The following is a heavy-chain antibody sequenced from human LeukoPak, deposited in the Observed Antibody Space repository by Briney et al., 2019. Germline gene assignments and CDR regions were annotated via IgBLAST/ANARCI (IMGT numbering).Heavy chain of an antibody. J-gene: IGHJ4*02. V-gene: IGHV3-21*01. CDR3: ARGGYYYDSSGYYLLDY. Sequence: PGGSLRLSCAASGFTFSSYSMNWVRQAPGKGLEWVSSISSSSSYIYYADSVKGRFTISRDNAKNSLYLQMNSLRAEDTAVYYCARGGYYYDSSGYYLLDYWGQGTLVTVSS. CDR2: ISSSSSYI. CDR1: GFTFSSYS. D-gene: IGHD3-22*01.